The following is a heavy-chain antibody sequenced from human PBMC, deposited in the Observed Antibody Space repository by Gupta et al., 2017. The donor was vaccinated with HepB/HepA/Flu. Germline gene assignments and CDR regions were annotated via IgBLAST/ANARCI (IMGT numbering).Heavy chain of an antibody. J-gene: IGHJ6*02. CDR3: ARDGGWDLYFLLYHYSSNV. CDR2: VSTTTSSI. D-gene: IGHD2-15*01. Sequence: EVQLVESGGGLVKAGQSLSLTCADSVFTFGFYSMNWVRQAAGKGLEWGASVSTTTSSIKDAASGNRRYYINRDKPKNSLYLQSASLRATATVVNYCARDGGWDLYFLLYHYSSNVCCEGGTGTISS. V-gene: IGHV3-21*02. CDR1: VFTFGFYS.